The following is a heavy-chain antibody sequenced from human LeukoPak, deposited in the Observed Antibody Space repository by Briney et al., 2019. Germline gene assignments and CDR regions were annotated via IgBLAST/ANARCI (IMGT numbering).Heavy chain of an antibody. CDR1: GFTFSKYW. J-gene: IGHJ4*02. CDR2: INSDGSTT. Sequence: GGSLRLSCAASGFTFSKYWMYWVRQVPGKGLVWVSRINSDGSTTNYADSVKGRFTISRDNAKNTLYLRMNSLRAEDTAIYYCARKPLSGGYGGTIDYWGQGTLVTVSS. CDR3: ARKPLSGGYGGTIDY. D-gene: IGHD5-12*01. V-gene: IGHV3-74*01.